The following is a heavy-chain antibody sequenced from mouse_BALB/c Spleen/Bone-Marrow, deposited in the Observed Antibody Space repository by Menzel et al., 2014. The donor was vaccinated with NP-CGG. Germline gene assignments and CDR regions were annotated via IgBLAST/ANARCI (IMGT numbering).Heavy chain of an antibody. D-gene: IGHD1-2*01. J-gene: IGHJ2*01. Sequence: VQLKESGAELVKPGASVKLSCTASGFNIKDTYMHWVKQRPEQGLEWIGRIDPANGNTEYDPKFQGKATITADTSSNTAYLQLSSLTSEDTAVYYCARYYYGYYFDYWGQGTTLTVSS. V-gene: IGHV14-3*02. CDR2: IDPANGNT. CDR3: ARYYYGYYFDY. CDR1: GFNIKDTY.